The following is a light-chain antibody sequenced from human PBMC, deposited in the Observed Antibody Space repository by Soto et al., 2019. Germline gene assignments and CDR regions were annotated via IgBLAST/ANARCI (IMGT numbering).Light chain of an antibody. CDR2: EVS. Sequence: QSALTQPPSASLTPGQSITISCTGTSSDVGAYKYVSLYQQHPGKAPKLMIYEVSNRPSGVSNRFSGSKSGNTASVTISGLQAEDEADYYCSSYTSTNTQVFGTGTKVTVL. V-gene: IGLV2-14*01. J-gene: IGLJ1*01. CDR1: SSDVGAYKY. CDR3: SSYTSTNTQV.